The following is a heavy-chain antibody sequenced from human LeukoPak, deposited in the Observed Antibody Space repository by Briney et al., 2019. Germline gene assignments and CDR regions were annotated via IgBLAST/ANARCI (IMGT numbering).Heavy chain of an antibody. V-gene: IGHV3-21*01. D-gene: IGHD6-19*01. CDR2: ITSSSRYI. CDR3: ARPGIAVAGEFFDY. CDR1: GFPFSSYS. J-gene: IGHJ4*02. Sequence: GGSLRLSCAASGFPFSSYSMNWVRQAPGKGLEWVSSITSSSRYIYYADSVKGRFTISRDNAKNSLYLQMNSLRAEDTAVYYCARPGIAVAGEFFDYWGQGTLVTVSS.